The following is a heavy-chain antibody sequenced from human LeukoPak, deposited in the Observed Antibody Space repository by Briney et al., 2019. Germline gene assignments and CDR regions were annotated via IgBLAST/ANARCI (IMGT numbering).Heavy chain of an antibody. Sequence: GGSLRLSCAASGFTFRSYAMSWVRQAPGKGLEWVSGISSSGGSPDYADSVKGRFTLSRDNSKNTLYLHMNSLRVEDTALYYCAKSGNSSWPHFDCWGQGTLVTVSS. J-gene: IGHJ4*02. CDR2: ISSSGGSP. CDR1: GFTFRSYA. V-gene: IGHV3-23*01. CDR3: AKSGNSSWPHFDC. D-gene: IGHD6-13*01.